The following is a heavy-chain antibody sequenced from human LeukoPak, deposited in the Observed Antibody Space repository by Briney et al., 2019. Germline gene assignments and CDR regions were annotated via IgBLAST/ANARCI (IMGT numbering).Heavy chain of an antibody. D-gene: IGHD4-23*01. J-gene: IGHJ1*01. V-gene: IGHV3-30*04. CDR1: GFTFSSYA. CDR2: ISYDGSNK. CDR3: ARDLSYGGNSLILYFQH. Sequence: GGSLRLSCAASGFTFSSYAMHWVRQAPGKGLEWVAVISYDGSNKYYADSVKGRFTISRDNSKNTLYLQMNSLRAEDTAVYYCARDLSYGGNSLILYFQHWGQGTLVTVSS.